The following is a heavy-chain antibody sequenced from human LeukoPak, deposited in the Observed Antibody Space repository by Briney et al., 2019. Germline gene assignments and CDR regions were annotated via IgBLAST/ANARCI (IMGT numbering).Heavy chain of an antibody. Sequence: PGGSLRLSCAASGFTFSSYGMHWVRQAPGKGLEWVAVISYDGSNKHYADSVKGRFTISRDNSKNTLYLQMNSLRAEDTAVYYCAKDRGSYSFDYWGQGTLVTVSS. D-gene: IGHD1-26*01. CDR1: GFTFSSYG. V-gene: IGHV3-30*18. J-gene: IGHJ4*02. CDR2: ISYDGSNK. CDR3: AKDRGSYSFDY.